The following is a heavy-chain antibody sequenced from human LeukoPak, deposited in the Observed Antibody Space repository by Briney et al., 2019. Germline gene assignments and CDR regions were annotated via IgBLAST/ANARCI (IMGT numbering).Heavy chain of an antibody. CDR3: ARGCGGNCYLNDY. D-gene: IGHD2-15*01. J-gene: IGHJ4*02. CDR1: GFTFSSYA. CDR2: ISPSSSYI. Sequence: GGSLRLSCAASGFTFSSYAMSWVRQAPGKGLEWVSSISPSSSYIYYADSVKGRFTVSRDNAKNSLYLQMNSLRAEDTAVYYCARGCGGNCYLNDYWGQGTLVTVSS. V-gene: IGHV3-21*01.